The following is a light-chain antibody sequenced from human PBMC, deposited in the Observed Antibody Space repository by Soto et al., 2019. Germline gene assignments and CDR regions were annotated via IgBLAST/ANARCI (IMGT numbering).Light chain of an antibody. CDR1: QSVSYF. V-gene: IGKV3-11*01. Sequence: EIVLTQSPATLSLSPGDRATLSCRASQSVSYFLAWYQQRPGQAPRLLIYDASKRATGISARFSGSGSGTDFTLTISSLEPEDFAVYYCQQYGSSPPLTFGGGTKVEIK. J-gene: IGKJ4*01. CDR2: DAS. CDR3: QQYGSSPPLT.